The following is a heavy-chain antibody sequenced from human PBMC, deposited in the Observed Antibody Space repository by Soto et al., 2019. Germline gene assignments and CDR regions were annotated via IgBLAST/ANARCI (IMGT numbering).Heavy chain of an antibody. Sequence: TSETLSLTCTIPGGSISSSSYYWGWIRQPPGKGLEWIGSIFYSGSTYYNPSLKSRVTISVDTSKNQFSLKLSSVTAADTAVYYCARADYDMSTSNYYGMDVWGQGTTVT. CDR2: IFYSGST. J-gene: IGHJ6*02. D-gene: IGHD3-9*01. V-gene: IGHV4-39*01. CDR3: ARADYDMSTSNYYGMDV. CDR1: GGSISSSSYY.